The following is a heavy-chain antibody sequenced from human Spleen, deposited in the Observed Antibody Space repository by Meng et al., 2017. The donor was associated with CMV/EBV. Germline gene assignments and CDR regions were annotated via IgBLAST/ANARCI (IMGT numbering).Heavy chain of an antibody. V-gene: IGHV3-23*01. CDR3: ANVGPTSTATRSFDF. CDR1: GFTFSRYA. J-gene: IGHJ4*02. Sequence: GGSLRLSCAVSGFTFSRYAMTWVRQAPGKGLEWVSTVTGSGNTKNYADFVKGRFTISRDNSQNTMYLQMTGLRAEDTAVYSCANVGPTSTATRSFDFWGQGTLVTVSS. CDR2: VTGSGNTK. D-gene: IGHD2-2*01.